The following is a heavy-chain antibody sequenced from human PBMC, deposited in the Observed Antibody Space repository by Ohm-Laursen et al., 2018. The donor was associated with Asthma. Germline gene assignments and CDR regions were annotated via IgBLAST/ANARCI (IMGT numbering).Heavy chain of an antibody. Sequence: GSLRLSCSASGFTFRSFAMSWVRQAPGKGLEWVSSLSGSGGSSYYADSVKGRFTISRDNSNNTLHLQMNSLRAEDTAFYYCAVSIYAYGEGAYWGQGTLVTVSS. CDR3: AVSIYAYGEGAY. CDR1: GFTFRSFA. CDR2: LSGSGGSS. D-gene: IGHD3-10*01. J-gene: IGHJ4*02. V-gene: IGHV3-23*01.